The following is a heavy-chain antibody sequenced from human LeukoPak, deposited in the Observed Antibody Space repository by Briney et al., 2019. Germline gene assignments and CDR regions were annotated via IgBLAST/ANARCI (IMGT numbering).Heavy chain of an antibody. CDR2: IKPNSGGT. CDR3: ARVTGSGYHGADSYAFDI. Sequence: ASVKVSSKASGYTLTGYYIHSVRPAPGQGRGWMGRIKPNSGGTNYAQKFQGRVTMTRDTSISTAYMELSRLRSDDTAVYYCARVTGSGYHGADSYAFDIWGQGTMVTVSS. D-gene: IGHD3-22*01. V-gene: IGHV1-2*06. J-gene: IGHJ3*02. CDR1: GYTLTGYY.